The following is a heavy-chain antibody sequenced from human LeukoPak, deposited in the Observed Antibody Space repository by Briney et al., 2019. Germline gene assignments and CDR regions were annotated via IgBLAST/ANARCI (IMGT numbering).Heavy chain of an antibody. V-gene: IGHV3-30*03. CDR2: ISYDGSNK. CDR3: ARDRDSSWSYYYYYMDV. D-gene: IGHD6-13*01. CDR1: GFTFSSYG. Sequence: GGSLRLSCAASGFTFSSYGMHWVCQAPGRGLEWVAVISYDGSNKYYADSVKGRFTISRDNSKNTLYLQMNSLRAEDTAVYYCARDRDSSWSYYYYYMDVWGKGTTVTVSS. J-gene: IGHJ6*03.